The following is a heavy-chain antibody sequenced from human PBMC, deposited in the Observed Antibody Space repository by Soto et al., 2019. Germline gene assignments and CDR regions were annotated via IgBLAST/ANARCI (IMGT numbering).Heavy chain of an antibody. J-gene: IGHJ4*02. CDR3: ATAGFIYYYGSGSYCFDY. CDR1: GYTLTELS. Sequence: GASVKVSCKVSGYTLTELSMHWVRQAPGKGLEWMGGFDPEDGETIYAQKFQGRVTMTEDTSTDTAYMELSSLRSEDTAVYYCATAGFIYYYGSGSYCFDYWGQGTLVTVSS. V-gene: IGHV1-24*01. D-gene: IGHD3-10*01. CDR2: FDPEDGET.